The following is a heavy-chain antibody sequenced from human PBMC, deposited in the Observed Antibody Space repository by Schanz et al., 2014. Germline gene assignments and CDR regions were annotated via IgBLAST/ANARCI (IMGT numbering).Heavy chain of an antibody. V-gene: IGHV3-23*04. CDR1: GFTFNSYA. Sequence: VQLVESGGGVVQPGGSLRLSCAASGFTFNSYAMSWVRQAPGRGLEWVSGISGSGGTTHYADSVEGRFTISRVKSKNTLYLRMKGLRAEDTAVYYCARDGDRFYHNYYMDGWGKGTTVTVSS. CDR2: ISGSGGTT. J-gene: IGHJ6*03. CDR3: ARDGDRFYHNYYMDG. D-gene: IGHD4-17*01.